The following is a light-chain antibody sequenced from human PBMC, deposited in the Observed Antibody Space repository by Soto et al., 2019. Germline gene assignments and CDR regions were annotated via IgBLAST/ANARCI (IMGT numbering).Light chain of an antibody. Sequence: EIVLTQPPGTLSLSPGERATLSCRASQGVSSSYLAWYQQKPGRAPRLLIYDASNRATGIPDRFSASGSGTDFTLSISRLEPEDFAVYFCQRYGSSPWTFGQGTKVDIK. V-gene: IGKV3-20*01. J-gene: IGKJ1*01. CDR1: QGVSSSY. CDR2: DAS. CDR3: QRYGSSPWT.